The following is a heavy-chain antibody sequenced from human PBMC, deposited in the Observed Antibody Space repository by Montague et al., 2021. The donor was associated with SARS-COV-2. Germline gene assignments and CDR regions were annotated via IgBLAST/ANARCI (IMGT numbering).Heavy chain of an antibody. Sequence: ETLSLTCAVSGGSFSRCYWSWIRQPPGKGLEWIGEISQSGNTKYNPSLQSRVSISLDTSRNQFSLKVSSVTAADTAIYYCARLGDGIVPSPILGLGPYYSFYYMDVWGKGTTVTVSS. D-gene: IGHD2-2*02. CDR2: ISQSGNT. CDR3: ARLGDGIVPSPILGLGPYYSFYYMDV. CDR1: GGSFSRCY. J-gene: IGHJ6*03. V-gene: IGHV4-34*01.